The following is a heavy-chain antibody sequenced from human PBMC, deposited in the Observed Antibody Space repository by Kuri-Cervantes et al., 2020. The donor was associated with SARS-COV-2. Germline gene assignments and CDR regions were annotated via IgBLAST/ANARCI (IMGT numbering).Heavy chain of an antibody. CDR2: INHSGST. D-gene: IGHD4-17*01. CDR3: ARDLDDYGDSPGY. V-gene: IGHV4-34*01. CDR1: GGSFSGYY. J-gene: IGHJ4*02. Sequence: SQTLSLTCAVYGGSFSGYYWSWIRQPPGKGLEWSGEINHSGSTNYNPSLKSRVTISVDTSKNQFSLKLSSVTAADTAVYYCARDLDDYGDSPGYWGQGTLVTVSS.